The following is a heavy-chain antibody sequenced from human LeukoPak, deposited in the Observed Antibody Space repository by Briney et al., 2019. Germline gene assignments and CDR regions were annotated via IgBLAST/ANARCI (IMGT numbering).Heavy chain of an antibody. Sequence: SETLSLTCTVSGGSVSSTSHYWGWIRQPPGTGLEWIGSVFYTGSTYYNPSLKSRVTISVDTSKNQFSLKLSSVTAADTAVYYCARGRRITMVREKYYFDYWGQGTLVTVSS. V-gene: IGHV4-39*07. CDR1: GGSVSSTSHY. CDR3: ARGRRITMVREKYYFDY. J-gene: IGHJ4*02. CDR2: VFYTGST. D-gene: IGHD3-10*01.